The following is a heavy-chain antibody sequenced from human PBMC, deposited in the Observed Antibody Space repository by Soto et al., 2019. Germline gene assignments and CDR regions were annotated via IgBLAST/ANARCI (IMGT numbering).Heavy chain of an antibody. Sequence: QVQLVQSGAEVKKPGSSVKVSCKASGGTFSSYAISWLRQAPGQGLEWMGGIIPIFGTANYAQKFQGRVTITADESTSPAYMELSSLRSEDTAVYYCASPLPENPVPYYYYGMDVWGQGTTVTVSS. J-gene: IGHJ6*02. CDR1: GGTFSSYA. V-gene: IGHV1-69*01. CDR3: ASPLPENPVPYYYYGMDV. CDR2: IIPIFGTA.